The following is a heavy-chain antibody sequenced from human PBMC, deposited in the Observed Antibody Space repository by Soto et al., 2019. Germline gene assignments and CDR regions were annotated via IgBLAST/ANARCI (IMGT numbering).Heavy chain of an antibody. CDR2: INPSGGST. J-gene: IGHJ6*02. V-gene: IGHV1-46*01. D-gene: IGHD3-3*01. CDR3: ARDNERFLEWGYYYYYGMDV. Sequence: QVQLVQSGAEVKKPGASVKVSCKASGYTFTSHYMHWVRQAPGQGLEWMGIINPSGGSTSYAQKFQGRVTMTRDTSTSTVYMELSSLRSEDTAVYYCARDNERFLEWGYYYYYGMDVWGQGTTVTVSS. CDR1: GYTFTSHY.